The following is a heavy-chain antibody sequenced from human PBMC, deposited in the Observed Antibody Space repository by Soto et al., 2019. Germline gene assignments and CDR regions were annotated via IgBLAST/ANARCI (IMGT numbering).Heavy chain of an antibody. D-gene: IGHD2-21*02. CDR2: IYYSGST. CDR3: ARAMVVTQNWFDP. CDR1: GGSISSGDYY. V-gene: IGHV4-30-4*01. Sequence: QVQLQESGPGLVKPSQTLSLTCTVSGGSISSGDYYWSWIRQPPGKGLEWIGYIYYSGSTYYNPSLTRRVTISVDTSKNQFSLKLSSVTAADTVVYYCARAMVVTQNWFDPWGQGTLVTVSS. J-gene: IGHJ5*02.